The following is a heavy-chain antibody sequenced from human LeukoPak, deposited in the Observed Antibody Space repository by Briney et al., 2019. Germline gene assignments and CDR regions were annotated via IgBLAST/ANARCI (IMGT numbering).Heavy chain of an antibody. CDR1: GFTFSSYE. D-gene: IGHD2-15*01. V-gene: IGHV3-48*03. CDR2: ISSSGSTI. Sequence: GGSLRLSCADSGFTFSSYEMNWVRQAPGKGLEWVSYISSSGSTIYYADSVKGRFTISRDNAKNSLYLQMNSLRAEDTAVYYCARDRGSGGSCLFDYWGQGTLVTVSS. J-gene: IGHJ4*02. CDR3: ARDRGSGGSCLFDY.